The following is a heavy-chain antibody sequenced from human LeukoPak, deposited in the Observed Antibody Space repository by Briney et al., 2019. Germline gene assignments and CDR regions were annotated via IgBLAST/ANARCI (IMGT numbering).Heavy chain of an antibody. Sequence: GGSLRLSCAASGFTFSIYSMNWVRQAPGKGLEWVSSIGGSSSSLYYAESVKSRFTISRDNSKNTLYLQMNSLRAEDTAVYYCAREAYSSSWYDVYWGQGTLVTVSS. CDR1: GFTFSIYS. V-gene: IGHV3-21*04. CDR3: AREAYSSSWYDVY. D-gene: IGHD6-13*01. J-gene: IGHJ4*02. CDR2: IGGSSSSL.